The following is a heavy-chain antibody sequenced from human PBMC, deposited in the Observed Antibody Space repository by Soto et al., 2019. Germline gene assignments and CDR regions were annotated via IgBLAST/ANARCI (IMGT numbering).Heavy chain of an antibody. J-gene: IGHJ5*02. CDR3: ARAALEETNYGVNTGSAP. D-gene: IGHD4-17*01. CDR2: ISSNGGST. Sequence: GGSLRLSCAASGFTFSSYAMHWVRQAPGKGLEYVSAISSNGGSTYYANSVKGRFTISRDNSKNTLYLQMGSLRAEEMAVYYFARAALEETNYGVNTGSAPGGKGTLVPVSP. CDR1: GFTFSSYA. V-gene: IGHV3-64*01.